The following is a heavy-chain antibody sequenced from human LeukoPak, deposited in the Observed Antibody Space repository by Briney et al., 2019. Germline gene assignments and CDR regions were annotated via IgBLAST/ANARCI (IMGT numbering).Heavy chain of an antibody. CDR2: INESGGA. D-gene: IGHD2-2*01. V-gene: IGHV4-34*01. CDR1: GGSFSGYY. Sequence: PSETLSLTCAVYGGSFSGYYWSWIRQSPGRGLEWIGEINESGGANYNPSLKSRVTISVDTSKNQFSLKMNSVTAADTSVYFCTRHASAYARNFQSWGQGTLVTVSS. CDR3: TRHASAYARNFQS. J-gene: IGHJ1*01.